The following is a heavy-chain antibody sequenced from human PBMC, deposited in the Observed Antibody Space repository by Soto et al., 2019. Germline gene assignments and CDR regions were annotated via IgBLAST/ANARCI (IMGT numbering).Heavy chain of an antibody. Sequence: LRLSCAASGFTFNSYAMNWVRQAPGKGLEWVAEISGSGIITYYAPSVKGRFTISSDSSKNTLYLQMYSLRAEDTAIYYCAKSISGLLSFGDFNYWGQGALVTVSS. CDR1: GFTFNSYA. J-gene: IGHJ4*02. D-gene: IGHD2-15*01. V-gene: IGHV3-23*01. CDR2: ISGSGIIT. CDR3: AKSISGLLSFGDFNY.